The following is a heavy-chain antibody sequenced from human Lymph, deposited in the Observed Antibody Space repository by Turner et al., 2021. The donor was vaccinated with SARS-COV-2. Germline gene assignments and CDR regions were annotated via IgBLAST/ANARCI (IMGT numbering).Heavy chain of an antibody. CDR3: ARGPPDFPYYFDY. Sequence: EVQVVESGGGLFMPGWSLRPSCAASGFTFSSYSRNWVRQARGEVLECVSSITFTSTYIYYADSAKDQFTISIYNAKSSLYLQMSSLRAEDTAVYYCARGPPDFPYYFDYWGQGTLVTVSS. CDR1: GFTFSSYS. V-gene: IGHV3-21*01. D-gene: IGHD2-21*02. CDR2: ITFTSTYI. J-gene: IGHJ4*02.